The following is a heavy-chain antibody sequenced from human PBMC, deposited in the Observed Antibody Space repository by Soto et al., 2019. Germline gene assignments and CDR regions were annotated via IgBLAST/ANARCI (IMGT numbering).Heavy chain of an antibody. CDR2: TGLNGRTT. CDR1: GFTFSMSA. V-gene: IGHV3-23*01. Sequence: GGSLRLSCAASGFTFSMSAMTWVRQAPGKGLEWVSTTGLNGRTTYYADSVKGRFTVSRDNSKNTLDLHMSSLRAEDTAVYYCATVHSTSRSFDYWGQGTLVTVSS. J-gene: IGHJ4*02. D-gene: IGHD6-6*01. CDR3: ATVHSTSRSFDY.